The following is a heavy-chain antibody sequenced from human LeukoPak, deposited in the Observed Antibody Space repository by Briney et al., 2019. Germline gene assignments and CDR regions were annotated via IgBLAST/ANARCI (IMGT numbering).Heavy chain of an antibody. CDR3: ARDSTAGWDWYEIDY. CDR1: EFTFSAYW. V-gene: IGHV3-33*08. D-gene: IGHD3/OR15-3a*01. J-gene: IGHJ4*02. CDR2: IWYDGSNK. Sequence: GGSLRLSCAASEFTFSAYWMHWVRQAPGKGLEWVAVIWYDGSNKYYADSVKGRFTISRDNSKNTLYLQMNSLRAEDTAVYYCARDSTAGWDWYEIDYWGQGTLVTVSS.